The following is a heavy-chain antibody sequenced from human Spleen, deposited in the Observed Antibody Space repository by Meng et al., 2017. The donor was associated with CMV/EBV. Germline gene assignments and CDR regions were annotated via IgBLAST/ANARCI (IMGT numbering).Heavy chain of an antibody. J-gene: IGHJ4*02. CDR2: INDSGSN. V-gene: IGHV4-34*01. Sequence: TCAVDGGSFSGYCWSWSRQPPGKGLEWIGEINDSGSNKHNPYGKSRVTISVDTTKNQFDLKLSSVNAADTYVYYCARALYSSSPFDYWGQGTLVTVSS. D-gene: IGHD6-13*01. CDR1: GGSFSGYC. CDR3: ARALYSSSPFDY.